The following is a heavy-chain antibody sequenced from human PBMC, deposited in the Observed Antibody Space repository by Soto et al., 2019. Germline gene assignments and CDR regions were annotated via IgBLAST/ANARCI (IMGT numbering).Heavy chain of an antibody. V-gene: IGHV4-30-2*01. CDR3: ARGQNNWNYGEHAFDI. CDR1: GGSISSGGYS. CDR2: IYHSGST. Sequence: SETLSLTCAVSGGSISSGGYSWSWIRQPPGKGLEWIGYIYHSGSTYYNPSLKSRVTISVDRSKNQFSLKLSSVTAADTAVYYCARGQNNWNYGEHAFDIWGQGTMVTVSS. D-gene: IGHD1-7*01. J-gene: IGHJ3*02.